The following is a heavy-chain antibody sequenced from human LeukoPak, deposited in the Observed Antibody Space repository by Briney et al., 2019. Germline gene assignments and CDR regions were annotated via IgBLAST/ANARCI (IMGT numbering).Heavy chain of an antibody. CDR1: GGTFSSYA. D-gene: IGHD5-18*01. Sequence: ASVKVSCKASGGTFSSYAITWVRQAPGQGLEWIGGIIPVFQTPNYAQNFRGRVTITTDESTRTAYMELSRLRSDDTAVYYCARGGGYSYGHDMDVWGKGTTVTISS. J-gene: IGHJ6*03. V-gene: IGHV1-69*05. CDR2: IIPVFQTP. CDR3: ARGGGYSYGHDMDV.